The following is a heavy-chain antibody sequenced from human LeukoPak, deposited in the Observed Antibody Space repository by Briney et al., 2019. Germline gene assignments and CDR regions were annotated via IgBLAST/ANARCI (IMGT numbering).Heavy chain of an antibody. CDR2: INPSGGST. CDR1: GYTFTSYA. CDR3: ARSDHFEVAAKRDWYFDL. V-gene: IGHV1-46*01. J-gene: IGHJ2*01. Sequence: ASVKVSCKASGYTFTSYAMNWVRQAPGQGLEWMGIINPSGGSTRYAQKFQGRVTMTRDMSTSTVYMELSSLRSEDTAVYYCARSDHFEVAAKRDWYFDLWGRGTLVTVSS. D-gene: IGHD2-15*01.